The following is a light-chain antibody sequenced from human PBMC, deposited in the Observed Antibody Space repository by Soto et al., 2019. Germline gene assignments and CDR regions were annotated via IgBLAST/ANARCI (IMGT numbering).Light chain of an antibody. V-gene: IGLV2-14*01. J-gene: IGLJ1*01. CDR3: SSYTSSSTLYV. Sequence: QSPLTQPASVSGSPGQSITISCTGTSSDVGGYNYVSWYQQHPGKAPKLMIYDVSNRPSGVSNRFSGSKSGNTASLTISGLQAEDEADYYCSSYTSSSTLYVFGTGTRSPS. CDR1: SSDVGGYNY. CDR2: DVS.